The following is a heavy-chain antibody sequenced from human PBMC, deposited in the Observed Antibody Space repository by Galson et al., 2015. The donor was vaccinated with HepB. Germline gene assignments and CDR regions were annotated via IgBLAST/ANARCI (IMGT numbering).Heavy chain of an antibody. Sequence: SLRLSCAASGFTFSIYAMGWVRQAPGKGLEWVSGISVSGDTTYYADSVKGRFTISRDNSKNTLYLHMNSLRAEDTAVYYCARDLLMVRGVIEYWGQGTLVTVSS. CDR2: ISVSGDTT. CDR1: GFTFSIYA. CDR3: ARDLLMVRGVIEY. V-gene: IGHV3-23*01. J-gene: IGHJ4*02. D-gene: IGHD3-10*01.